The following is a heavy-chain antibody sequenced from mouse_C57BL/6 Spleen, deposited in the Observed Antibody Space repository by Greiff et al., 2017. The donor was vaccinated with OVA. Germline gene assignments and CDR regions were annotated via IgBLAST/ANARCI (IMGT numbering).Heavy chain of an antibody. CDR3: VGVGNYDWYFDV. Sequence: EVKLVESGGGLVQPKGSLKLSCAASGFTFNTYAMHWVRQAPGKGLEWVARIRSKSSNYATYYADSVKDRFTISRDESQSMLYLQMNNLKTEDTAMYYCVGVGNYDWYFDVWGTGTTVTVSS. J-gene: IGHJ1*03. V-gene: IGHV10-3*01. CDR2: IRSKSSNYAT. CDR1: GFTFNTYA. D-gene: IGHD2-1*01.